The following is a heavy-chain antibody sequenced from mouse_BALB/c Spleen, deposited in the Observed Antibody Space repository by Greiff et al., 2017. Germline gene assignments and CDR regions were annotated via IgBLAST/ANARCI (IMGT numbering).Heavy chain of an antibody. CDR3: AKNLENYDAMDY. CDR1: GFSLTSYG. CDR2: IWRGGST. J-gene: IGHJ4*01. V-gene: IGHV2-5-1*01. Sequence: VQLVESGPSLVQPSQSLSITCTVSGFSLTSYGVHWVRQSPGKGLEWLGVIWRGGSTDYNAAFMSRLSITKDNSKSQVFFKMNSLQADDTAIYYCAKNLENYDAMDYWGQGTSVTVSS.